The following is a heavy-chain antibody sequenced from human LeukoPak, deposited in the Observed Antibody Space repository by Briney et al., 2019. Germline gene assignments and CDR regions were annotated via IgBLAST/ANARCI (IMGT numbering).Heavy chain of an antibody. CDR2: IYTSGST. V-gene: IGHV4-61*02. J-gene: IGHJ4*02. D-gene: IGHD3-22*01. Sequence: SETLSLTCTVSGGSISSGSYYWSWIRQPAGKGLKWIGRIYTSGSTNYNPSLKSRVTISVDTSKNQFSLKLSSVTAADTAVYYCARGDYYDTPPGYWGQGTLVTVSS. CDR1: GGSISSGSYY. CDR3: ARGDYYDTPPGY.